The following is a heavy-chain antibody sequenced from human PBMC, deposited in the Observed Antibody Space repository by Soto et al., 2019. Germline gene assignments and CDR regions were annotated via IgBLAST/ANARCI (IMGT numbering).Heavy chain of an antibody. CDR1: GGSFSGYY. V-gene: IGHV4-34*01. CDR2: INHSGIT. J-gene: IGHJ5*02. Sequence: QVQLQQWGAGLLKPSETLSLTCAVYGGSFSGYYWSWIRQPPGKGLEWLGEINHSGITNYNPSLKSRVTISVDTFKNQYSLKLSSVTAPYSAVYCCARGGYSSSWYLRYNWFDPRGQATLVTVSS. D-gene: IGHD6-13*01. CDR3: ARGGYSSSWYLRYNWFDP.